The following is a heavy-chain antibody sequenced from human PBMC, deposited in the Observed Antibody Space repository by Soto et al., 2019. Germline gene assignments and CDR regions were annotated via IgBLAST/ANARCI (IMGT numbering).Heavy chain of an antibody. D-gene: IGHD3-16*01. CDR2: IYSGGST. V-gene: IGHV3-53*04. CDR1: GFTVSSNY. Sequence: EVLLVESGGGLVQPGGSLRLSCAASGFTVSSNYMSWVRQAPGKGLEWVSVIYSGGSTYYADSVKGRFIISRHNSRNTLNLKMNSLSAEDTGLYYCARGGPRLIYFQHWGQGMIVTVSS. CDR3: ARGGPRLIYFQH. J-gene: IGHJ1*01.